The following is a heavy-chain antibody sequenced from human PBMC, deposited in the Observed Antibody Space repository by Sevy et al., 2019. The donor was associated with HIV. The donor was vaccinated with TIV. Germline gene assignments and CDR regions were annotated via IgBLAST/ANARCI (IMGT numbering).Heavy chain of an antibody. J-gene: IGHJ4*02. CDR3: ARRAVVPAATVYYFDY. D-gene: IGHD2-2*01. CDR2: IYPGDSDT. V-gene: IGHV5-51*01. Sequence: GESLKISCKGSGYSFTSYWIGWVRQMPGKGLEWMGIIYPGDSDTRYSPSFQGQVTISADKSISTAYLQWSSLKASDTAMYYWARRAVVPAATVYYFDYWGQGTLVTVSS. CDR1: GYSFTSYW.